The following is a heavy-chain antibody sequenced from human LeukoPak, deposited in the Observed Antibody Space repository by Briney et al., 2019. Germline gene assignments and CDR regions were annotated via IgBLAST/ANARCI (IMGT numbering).Heavy chain of an antibody. D-gene: IGHD2-15*01. CDR1: GFTFSSYG. Sequence: GGSLRLSCAASGFTFSSYGMSWVRQAPGEELEWVSAISGSGGSTYYADSVKGRFTISRDNSKNTLYLQMNSLRAEDTAVYYCAKDLSVVAATKGPDYWGQGTLVTVSS. J-gene: IGHJ4*02. CDR2: ISGSGGST. CDR3: AKDLSVVAATKGPDY. V-gene: IGHV3-23*01.